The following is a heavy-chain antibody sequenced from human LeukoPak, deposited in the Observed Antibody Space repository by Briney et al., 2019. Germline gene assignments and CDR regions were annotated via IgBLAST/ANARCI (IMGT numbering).Heavy chain of an antibody. V-gene: IGHV3-21*01. CDR3: AREGRHYGMDV. CDR2: ISSSSTYI. J-gene: IGHJ6*02. Sequence: PGGSLRLSCAASGFTFSSYSMNWVRQTPGKGLEWVSSISSSSTYIYYADSVKGRFTISRDNAKNSLYLQMNSLRAEDTAVYYCAREGRHYGMDVWGQGTTVTVSS. CDR1: GFTFSSYS.